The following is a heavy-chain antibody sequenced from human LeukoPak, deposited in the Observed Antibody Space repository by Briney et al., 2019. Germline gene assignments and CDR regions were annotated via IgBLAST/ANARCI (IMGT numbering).Heavy chain of an antibody. V-gene: IGHV4-34*01. CDR2: INHSGST. CDR3: ARDLIGGNNFDY. D-gene: IGHD4-23*01. CDR1: GGSFSGYY. Sequence: SETLSLTCAVYGGSFSGYYWSWIRQPPGKGLEWIGEINHSGSTNYNPSLKSRVTMSVDTSKNQFSLKLSSVTAADTAVYYCARDLIGGNNFDYWGQGTLVTVSS. J-gene: IGHJ4*02.